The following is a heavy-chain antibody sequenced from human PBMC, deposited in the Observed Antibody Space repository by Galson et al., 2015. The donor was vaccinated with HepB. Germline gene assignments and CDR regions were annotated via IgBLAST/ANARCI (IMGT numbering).Heavy chain of an antibody. D-gene: IGHD3-3*01. Sequence: SVKVSCKASGYTFTSYGISWVRQAPGQGLEWMGWISAYNGNTNYAQKLQGRVTMTTDTSTSTAYMELRSLRSDDTAVYYCARGDRWTIFGVAPPYYFDYWGQGTLVTVSS. CDR1: GYTFTSYG. J-gene: IGHJ4*02. CDR3: ARGDRWTIFGVAPPYYFDY. V-gene: IGHV1-18*01. CDR2: ISAYNGNT.